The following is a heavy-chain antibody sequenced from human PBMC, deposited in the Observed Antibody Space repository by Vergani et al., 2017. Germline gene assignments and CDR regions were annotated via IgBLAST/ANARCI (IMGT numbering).Heavy chain of an antibody. D-gene: IGHD4-17*01. J-gene: IGHJ4*02. CDR3: ASGWDFGDSR. CDR1: GGYITSSSYY. Sequence: QLHLQESGPGLVKPSETLSLTCTVSGGYITSSSYYWGWIRQPPGKGLEWIGSIYYSGSTYYNPSLKSRLTISVDASKNQFSLKLSSVTAPDTAVYYCASGWDFGDSRWGQGTLDTVSS. CDR2: IYYSGST. V-gene: IGHV4-39*01.